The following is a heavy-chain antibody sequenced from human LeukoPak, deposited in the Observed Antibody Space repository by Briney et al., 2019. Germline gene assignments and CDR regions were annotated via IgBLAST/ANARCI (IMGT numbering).Heavy chain of an antibody. J-gene: IGHJ5*02. CDR1: GGSISSYY. Sequence: SETLSLTCSVSGGSISSYYWSWIRQPPGKGLEWIGYLYYNGSTNYNPSLKSRVTISVDTSKNQFSLKLSSVTAADTSVYYCATAAYDFWSGYPSWFDPWGQGTLVTVSS. CDR3: ATAAYDFWSGYPSWFDP. CDR2: LYYNGST. D-gene: IGHD3-3*01. V-gene: IGHV4-59*01.